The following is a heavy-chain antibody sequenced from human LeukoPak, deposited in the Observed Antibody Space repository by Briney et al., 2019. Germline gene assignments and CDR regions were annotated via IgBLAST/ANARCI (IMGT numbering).Heavy chain of an antibody. Sequence: GGSLRLSCAASGFTVSSNYMSWVRQAPGKGLEWVSALSGSGATTYYADSVKGRFTISRDNSQNTLYLQMNSLRAEDTAVYYCAKPWSTTNVVATAFDSWGQGTLVTVSS. J-gene: IGHJ4*02. V-gene: IGHV3-23*01. D-gene: IGHD1-26*01. CDR2: LSGSGATT. CDR3: AKPWSTTNVVATAFDS. CDR1: GFTVSSNY.